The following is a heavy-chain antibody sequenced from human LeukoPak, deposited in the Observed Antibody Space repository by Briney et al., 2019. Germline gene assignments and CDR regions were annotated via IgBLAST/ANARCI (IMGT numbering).Heavy chain of an antibody. CDR2: VNHSGST. J-gene: IGHJ4*02. Sequence: SETLSLTCAVYGGSFSGYYWSWIRQPPRMGLDWIGEVNHSGSTNYSLSLKSRVTISVYTSKNQFSLNLCSVTAADTAVYYCARVVGDGVIVAVQPAAAPGSIDYWGQGTLVTVSS. CDR3: ARVVGDGVIVAVQPAAAPGSIDY. CDR1: GGSFSGYY. D-gene: IGHD2-2*01. V-gene: IGHV4-34*01.